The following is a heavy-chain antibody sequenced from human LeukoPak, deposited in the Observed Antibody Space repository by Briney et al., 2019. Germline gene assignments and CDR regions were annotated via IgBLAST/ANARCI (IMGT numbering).Heavy chain of an antibody. J-gene: IGHJ4*02. D-gene: IGHD3-3*01. CDR3: ARGAEMEWLLFGY. CDR2: INSSGSTI. V-gene: IGHV3-11*01. Sequence: PGGSLRLSCEASGFTCSDYYMSWIRQAPGKGREGVSYINSSGSTIYYADSVKGRFTISRDNAKNSLYLQMNSLRAEDTAVYYCARGAEMEWLLFGYWGQGTLVTVSS. CDR1: GFTCSDYY.